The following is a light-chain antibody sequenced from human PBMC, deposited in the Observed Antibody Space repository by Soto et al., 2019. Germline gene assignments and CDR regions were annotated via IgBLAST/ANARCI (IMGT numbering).Light chain of an antibody. V-gene: IGLV1-40*01. Sequence: QSVLTQPPSVSGAPGRRVTISCTGSSSNIGAGYDVHWYQQLPGTAPKLLIYGNSNRPSGVPDRFSGSKSGTSASLAITGLQAEDEADYYCQSYDSSLSGSWGVFGTGTKVTVL. J-gene: IGLJ1*01. CDR2: GNS. CDR1: SSNIGAGYD. CDR3: QSYDSSLSGSWGV.